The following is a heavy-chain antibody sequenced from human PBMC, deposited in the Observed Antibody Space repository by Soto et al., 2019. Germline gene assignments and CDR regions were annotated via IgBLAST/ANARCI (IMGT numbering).Heavy chain of an antibody. Sequence: QVQLQESGPGLVKPSQTLSLTCTVSGGSISSGSYYWSWIRQFPGKGLEWIGYIYYGGTTYYNPSLKSRVTISIDTSENHFSLKLRSVTAADTAVYYCARDGDSSGYWFDPWGQGTLVTVSS. CDR3: ARDGDSSGYWFDP. J-gene: IGHJ5*02. CDR1: GGSISSGSYY. D-gene: IGHD3-22*01. V-gene: IGHV4-31*03. CDR2: IYYGGTT.